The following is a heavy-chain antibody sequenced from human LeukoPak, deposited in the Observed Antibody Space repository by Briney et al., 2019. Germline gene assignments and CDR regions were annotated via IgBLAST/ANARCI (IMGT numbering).Heavy chain of an antibody. V-gene: IGHV1-2*02. CDR1: GYTFSGYY. CDR3: AREAYRITMVRGPIDP. D-gene: IGHD3-10*01. CDR2: IDPNSGAT. J-gene: IGHJ5*02. Sequence: ASVKVSCKASGYTFSGYYMHWVRQAPGQGLEWMGWIDPNSGATNYAQKFQGRVTMTRDTSISTAYMELSRLRSDDTAVYYCAREAYRITMVRGPIDPWGQGTLVTVSS.